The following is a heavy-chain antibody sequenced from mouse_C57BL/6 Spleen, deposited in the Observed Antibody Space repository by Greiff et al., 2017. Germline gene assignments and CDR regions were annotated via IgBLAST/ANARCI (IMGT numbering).Heavy chain of an antibody. V-gene: IGHV6-6*01. J-gene: IGHJ3*01. Sequence: EVKLMESGGGLVQPGGSMKLSCAASGFTFSDAWMDWVRQSPEKGLEWVAEIRNKANNHATYYAESVKGRFTISRDDSKSSVYLQMNSLRAEDTGIYYCTRPDGSSYKGFAYWGQGTLVTVSA. CDR2: IRNKANNHAT. CDR1: GFTFSDAW. CDR3: TRPDGSSYKGFAY. D-gene: IGHD1-1*01.